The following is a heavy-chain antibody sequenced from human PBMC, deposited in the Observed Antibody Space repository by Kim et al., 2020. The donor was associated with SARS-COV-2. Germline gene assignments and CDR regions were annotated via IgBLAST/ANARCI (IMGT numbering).Heavy chain of an antibody. V-gene: IGHV1-18*01. CDR1: GYTFTSYG. CDR2: ISAYNGNT. Sequence: ASVKVSCKASGYTFTSYGISWVRQAPGQGLEWMGWISAYNGNTNYAQKLQGRVTMTTDTSTSTAYMELRSLRSDDTAVYYCARDWWDTMIVADSVPIVYFDYWGQGTLVTVSS. J-gene: IGHJ4*02. D-gene: IGHD3-22*01. CDR3: ARDWWDTMIVADSVPIVYFDY.